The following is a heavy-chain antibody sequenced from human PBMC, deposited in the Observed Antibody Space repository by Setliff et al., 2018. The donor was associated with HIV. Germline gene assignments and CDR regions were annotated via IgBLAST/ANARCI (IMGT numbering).Heavy chain of an antibody. J-gene: IGHJ4*02. V-gene: IGHV4-34*01. CDR1: GRSFSGYY. Sequence: SETLSLTCAVYGRSFSGYYWSWIRQPPGKGLEWIGEINHSGSTNYNPSLKSRVTISVDTSKNQFSLKLSSVTAADTAVYYCARAGVNFDYWGQGTLVTVSS. CDR2: INHSGST. CDR3: ARAGVNFDY. D-gene: IGHD2-21*01.